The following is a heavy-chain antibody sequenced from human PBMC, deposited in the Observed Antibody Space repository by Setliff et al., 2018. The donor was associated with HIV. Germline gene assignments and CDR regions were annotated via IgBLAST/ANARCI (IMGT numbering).Heavy chain of an antibody. CDR2: INHSGST. D-gene: IGHD5-12*01. Sequence: KSSETLSLTCAVFGGSFTDIGGSFTDCYWIWIRQPPGKGLEWIGEINHSGSTYYDPSLKSRFTISVDTSKNQFSLKVNSVTAADTAVYYCARGGRSTVATWAWFDPWGQGTLVTVSS. CDR1: GGSFTDIGGSFTDCY. J-gene: IGHJ5*02. CDR3: ARGGRSTVATWAWFDP. V-gene: IGHV4-34*01.